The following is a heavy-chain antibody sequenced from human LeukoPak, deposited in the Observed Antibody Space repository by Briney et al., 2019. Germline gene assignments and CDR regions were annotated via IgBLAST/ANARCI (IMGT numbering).Heavy chain of an antibody. CDR2: IYYSGTT. Sequence: PSETLSLTCTVSGGSISNYYWSWIRQPPGKGLEWIGYIYYSGTTNYNPSLKSRVTISVDTSKNQFSLKLSSVTAADTAVYYCARGLITMVRGVTDYWGQGTLVTVSS. CDR1: GGSISNYY. D-gene: IGHD3-10*01. CDR3: ARGLITMVRGVTDY. V-gene: IGHV4-59*12. J-gene: IGHJ4*02.